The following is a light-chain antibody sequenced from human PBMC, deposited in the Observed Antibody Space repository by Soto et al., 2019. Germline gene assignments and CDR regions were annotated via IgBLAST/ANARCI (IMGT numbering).Light chain of an antibody. CDR1: QSLSSY. V-gene: IGKV3-11*01. CDR2: DAS. J-gene: IGKJ4*01. Sequence: EIVLTQSPATLSLSPGERATLSCRASQSLSSYLAWYQQQPGQAPRLLIYDASNRATGIPARFSGSGSGTDFTLTISSIEREDFAVYYCQQRSNWPLTFGGGTKVDIK. CDR3: QQRSNWPLT.